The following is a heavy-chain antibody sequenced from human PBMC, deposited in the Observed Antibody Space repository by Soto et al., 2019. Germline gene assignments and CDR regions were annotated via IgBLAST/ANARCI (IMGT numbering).Heavy chain of an antibody. CDR2: ISYDGSNK. D-gene: IGHD3-3*01. V-gene: IGHV3-30*18. CDR3: AKAYYDFWSGLMGDY. Sequence: QVQLVESGGGVVQPGRSLRLSCAASGFTFSSYGMHWVRQAPGKGLEWVAVISYDGSNKYYADSVKGRFTISRDNSKNPLYLQMNSLRAEDTAVYYCAKAYYDFWSGLMGDYWGQGTLVTVSS. J-gene: IGHJ4*02. CDR1: GFTFSSYG.